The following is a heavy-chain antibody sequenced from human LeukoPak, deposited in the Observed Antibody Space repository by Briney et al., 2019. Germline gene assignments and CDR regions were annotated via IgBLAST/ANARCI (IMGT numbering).Heavy chain of an antibody. CDR3: GRHGGAFEM. CDR1: GFTFSSYW. J-gene: IGHJ3*02. V-gene: IGHV3-7*01. CDR2: IKQDGSEK. Sequence: GGSLILSCAASGFTFSSYWMSWVRQPPGKGLEWVANIKQDGSEKDYVDSVKSRFTISRDNAKNSLYLQMNSLRVEDTAVYYCGRHGGAFEMWGQGTMVTVSS.